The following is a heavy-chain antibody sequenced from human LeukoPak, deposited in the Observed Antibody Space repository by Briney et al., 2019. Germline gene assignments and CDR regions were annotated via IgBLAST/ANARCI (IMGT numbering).Heavy chain of an antibody. CDR1: GGSISSYY. D-gene: IGHD3-22*01. CDR3: ARAGYYYDSSGYYYPNFDY. Sequence: PSETLSLTCTVSGGSISSYYWSWIRQPPRKGLHWIGGIDYIGSTNYNPSLNSRVTISVDTSKNQFYLKLSSVTAADTAVYYCARAGYYYDSSGYYYPNFDYWGQGTLVTVSS. CDR2: IDYIGST. V-gene: IGHV4-59*01. J-gene: IGHJ4*02.